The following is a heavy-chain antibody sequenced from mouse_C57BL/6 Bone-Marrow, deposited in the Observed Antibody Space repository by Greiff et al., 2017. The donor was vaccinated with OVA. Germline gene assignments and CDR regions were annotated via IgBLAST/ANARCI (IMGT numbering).Heavy chain of an antibody. CDR1: GYTFTDYE. D-gene: IGHD2-5*01. J-gene: IGHJ4*01. CDR3: TRGYSNHYAMDQ. Sequence: QVQLQQSGAELVRPGASVTLSCKASGYTFTDYEMHWVKQTPVHGLEWIGAIDPETGGTAYNQKFKGKAILTADKSSSTAYMELRGLTSEDSAVYYCTRGYSNHYAMDQWGQGTSVTVSS. V-gene: IGHV1-15*01. CDR2: IDPETGGT.